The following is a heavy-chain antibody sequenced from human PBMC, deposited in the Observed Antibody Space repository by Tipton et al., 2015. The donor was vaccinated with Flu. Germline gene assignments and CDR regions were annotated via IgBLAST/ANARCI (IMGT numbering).Heavy chain of an antibody. J-gene: IGHJ4*02. Sequence: SLRLSCTTSGFTFSSYWMHWVRQAPGKGLVWVSRINSDGSSTSYADSVKGRFTISRDNAKNTLYLQMNSLRAEDTAVYYCARTRGGYCSSTSCFADYFDFWGQGALVTVSS. CDR3: ARTRGGYCSSTSCFADYFDF. CDR1: GFTFSSYW. D-gene: IGHD2-2*01. V-gene: IGHV3-74*01. CDR2: INSDGSST.